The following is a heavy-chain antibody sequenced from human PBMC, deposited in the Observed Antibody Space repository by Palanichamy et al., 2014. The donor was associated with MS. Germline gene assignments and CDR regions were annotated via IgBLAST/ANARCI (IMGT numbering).Heavy chain of an antibody. CDR1: GFTFKTYS. J-gene: IGHJ4*02. V-gene: IGHV3-21*02. CDR3: ARESEPHLMLPAAIAY. CDR2: ISSSTNYI. Sequence: EVQLVESGGGLVKPGGSLRLSCAASGFTFKTYSMNWVRQAPGKGLEWVSFISSSTNYIYYADSVKGRFTISRDNAQNSLYLQLNSLRAEDTAIYYCARESEPHLMLPAAIAYWGQGTLVTVSS. D-gene: IGHD2-2*01.